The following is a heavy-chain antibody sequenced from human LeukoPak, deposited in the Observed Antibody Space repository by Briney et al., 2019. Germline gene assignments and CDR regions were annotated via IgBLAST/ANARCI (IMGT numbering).Heavy chain of an antibody. CDR2: IYSGGST. J-gene: IGHJ6*02. Sequence: GGSLRLSRAASGFTVSSNHMSWVRQAPGKGLEWVSVIYSGGSTYYADSVKGRFTISRDNSKNTLYLQMNSLRAEDTAVYYCARGTQLWRHYYYYGMDVWGQGTTVTVSS. V-gene: IGHV3-53*01. CDR1: GFTVSSNH. CDR3: ARGTQLWRHYYYYGMDV. D-gene: IGHD5-18*01.